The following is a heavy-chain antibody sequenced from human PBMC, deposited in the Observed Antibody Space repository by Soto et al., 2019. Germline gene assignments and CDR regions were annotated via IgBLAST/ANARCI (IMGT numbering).Heavy chain of an antibody. CDR3: AKDRNLPVDIVATILFDY. Sequence: GGSLRLSCAASGFTFSSYAMSWVRQAPGKGLEWVSAISGSGGSTYYADSVKGRFTISRDNSKNTLYLQMNSLRAEDTAVYYCAKDRNLPVDIVATILFDYWGQGTLVTVSS. CDR1: GFTFSSYA. D-gene: IGHD5-12*01. V-gene: IGHV3-23*01. CDR2: ISGSGGST. J-gene: IGHJ4*02.